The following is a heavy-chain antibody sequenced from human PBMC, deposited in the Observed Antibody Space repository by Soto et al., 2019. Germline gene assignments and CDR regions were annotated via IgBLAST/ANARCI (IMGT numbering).Heavy chain of an antibody. CDR3: ARTTAAYNLGYCTGGSCYSDY. CDR2: ISHGGST. V-gene: IGHV4-30-2*01. CDR1: GGSISSYS. Sequence: SETLSLTCAVSGGSISSYSWSWIRQPPGKGLEWIGYISHGGSTHYNPYLKSRVTISLDRSKNRFSLKLSYVTAADTAVYYSARTTAAYNLGYCTGGSCYSDYWGQGTLVTVSS. D-gene: IGHD2-15*01. J-gene: IGHJ4*02.